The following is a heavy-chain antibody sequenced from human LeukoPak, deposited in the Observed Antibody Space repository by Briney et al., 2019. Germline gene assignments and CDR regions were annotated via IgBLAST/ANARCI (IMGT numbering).Heavy chain of an antibody. D-gene: IGHD3-3*01. CDR3: ARLYYDFWSGYHLAYYYYMDV. J-gene: IGHJ6*03. CDR1: GFTFSDYY. Sequence: GGSLRLSCAASGFTFSDYYMSWIRQAPGKGLEWVSYISSSGSTIYYADSVKGRFTISRDNAKNSLYLHMNSLRAEDTAVYYCARLYYDFWSGYHLAYYYYMDVWGKGTTVTVSS. CDR2: ISSSGSTI. V-gene: IGHV3-11*04.